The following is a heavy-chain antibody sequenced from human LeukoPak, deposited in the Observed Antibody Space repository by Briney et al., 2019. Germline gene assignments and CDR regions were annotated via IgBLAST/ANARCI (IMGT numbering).Heavy chain of an antibody. CDR2: IYYSGST. D-gene: IGHD3-16*01. CDR3: ARRYVRESFDY. Sequence: PSETLSLTCTVSGGSINNYYWSWIRQPPGKGLEWIGSIYYSGSTYYNPSLKSRVTISVDTSKNQFSLKLSSVTAADTAVYYCARRYVRESFDYWGQGTLVTVSS. CDR1: GGSINNYY. V-gene: IGHV4-59*05. J-gene: IGHJ4*02.